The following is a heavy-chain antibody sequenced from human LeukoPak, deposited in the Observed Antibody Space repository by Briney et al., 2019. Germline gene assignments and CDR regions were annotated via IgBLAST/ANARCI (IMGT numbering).Heavy chain of an antibody. D-gene: IGHD3-22*01. CDR2: ISYDGSNK. CDR3: AKLFTYYYDSSGPSVDY. V-gene: IGHV3-30*18. Sequence: GGSLRLSCAASGFTVSSNYMSWVRQAPGKGLEWVAVISYDGSNKYYADSVKGRFTISRDNSKNTLYLQMNSLRAEDTAVYYCAKLFTYYYDSSGPSVDYWGQGTLVTVSS. J-gene: IGHJ4*02. CDR1: GFTVSSNY.